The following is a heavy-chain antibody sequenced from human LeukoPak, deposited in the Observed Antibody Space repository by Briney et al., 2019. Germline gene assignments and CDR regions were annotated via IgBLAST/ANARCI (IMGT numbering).Heavy chain of an antibody. CDR1: GFTFSSYG. J-gene: IGHJ4*02. CDR3: AKGLAAAGTY. CDR2: ISYDGSNK. D-gene: IGHD6-13*01. Sequence: PGGSLRLSCAASGFTFSSYGMHWVRQAPGKGLEWVAVISYDGSNKYYADSVKGRFTISRDNSKNTLYPQMNSLRAEDTAVYYCAKGLAAAGTYWGQGTLVTVSS. V-gene: IGHV3-30*18.